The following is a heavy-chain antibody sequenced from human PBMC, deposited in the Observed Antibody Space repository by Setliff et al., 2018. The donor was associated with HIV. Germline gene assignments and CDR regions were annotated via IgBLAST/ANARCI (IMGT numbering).Heavy chain of an antibody. J-gene: IGHJ4*02. D-gene: IGHD5-12*01. CDR3: ARDPPGSGFHLDY. CDR2: IWADEITK. CDR1: GFTFSPYA. V-gene: IGHV3-33*08. Sequence: GGSLRLSCAASGFTFSPYAIHWVRQAPGMGLEWVAMIWADEITKFYADSVKGRFTISRDNSKNTMYLQMNTLRVEDTAVYYCARDPPGSGFHLDYWGQGTPVTVSS.